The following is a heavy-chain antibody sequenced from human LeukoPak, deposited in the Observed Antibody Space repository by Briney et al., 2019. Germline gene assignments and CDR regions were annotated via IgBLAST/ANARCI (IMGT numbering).Heavy chain of an antibody. CDR1: GYTFTKYY. Sequence: GASVKVSCKASGYTFTKYYMHWVRQAPGQGLEWMGMINPSGGSTDYAQKFQGRVTITRDTSTRTVYMELSSLRSEDTAMYYCARDKQGGLPLVRGGYFHYWGQGTLVTVSS. CDR3: ARDKQGGLPLVRGGYFHY. CDR2: INPSGGST. D-gene: IGHD3-10*01. J-gene: IGHJ4*02. V-gene: IGHV1-46*01.